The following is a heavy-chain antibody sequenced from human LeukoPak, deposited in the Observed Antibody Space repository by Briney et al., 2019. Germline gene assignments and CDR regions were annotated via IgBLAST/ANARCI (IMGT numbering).Heavy chain of an antibody. Sequence: AARKLSRNASASTFTSYDNNRVRHPTAQGLGLMGWMNPNSGNTGNGQKFQGRVRMTRNSSISTAYMELSSLRFEDTDVYYCARVIAGSGWYDVFDIWAQGTMVIVSS. V-gene: IGHV1-8*01. D-gene: IGHD6-19*01. J-gene: IGHJ3*02. CDR3: ARVIAGSGWYDVFDI. CDR2: MNPNSGNT. CDR1: ASTFTSYD.